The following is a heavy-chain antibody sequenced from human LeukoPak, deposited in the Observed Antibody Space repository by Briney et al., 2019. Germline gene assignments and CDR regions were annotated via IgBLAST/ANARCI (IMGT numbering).Heavy chain of an antibody. D-gene: IGHD5-12*01. Sequence: SETLSLTCAVYGGSFSGYYWSWIRQPPGKGLEWIGEINHSGSTNYNPSRKSRVTISVDTSKNQFSLKLSAVTAADTAVYYCARGGQWLRPFDYWGQGTLVTVSS. CDR1: GGSFSGYY. CDR3: ARGGQWLRPFDY. V-gene: IGHV4-34*01. CDR2: INHSGST. J-gene: IGHJ4*02.